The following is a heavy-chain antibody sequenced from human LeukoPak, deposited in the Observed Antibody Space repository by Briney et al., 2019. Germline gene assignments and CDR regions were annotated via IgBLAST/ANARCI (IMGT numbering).Heavy chain of an antibody. Sequence: GGSLRLSCAASGFTFSRNAMSWVRQAPGKGLEWVSAISGSGGSTYYADSVKGRFTISRDNSKNTLYLQMNSLRAEDTAVYYCAKDMSYGDYFPQSNWFDPWGQGTLVTVSS. CDR1: GFTFSRNA. V-gene: IGHV3-23*01. J-gene: IGHJ5*02. CDR2: ISGSGGST. D-gene: IGHD4-17*01. CDR3: AKDMSYGDYFPQSNWFDP.